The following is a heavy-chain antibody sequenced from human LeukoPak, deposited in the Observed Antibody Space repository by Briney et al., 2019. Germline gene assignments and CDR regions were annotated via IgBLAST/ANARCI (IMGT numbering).Heavy chain of an antibody. CDR1: GFTFSSYW. Sequence: GGSLRLSCAASGFTFSSYWMSWVRLAPGKGLEWVANIKGDGSEKWYADSVKGRFTISRDNAKNSLYLQMNSLRAEDTAVYYCARDWDDSSGFPFDYWGQGALVTVSS. D-gene: IGHD3-22*01. V-gene: IGHV3-7*01. CDR3: ARDWDDSSGFPFDY. CDR2: IKGDGSEK. J-gene: IGHJ4*02.